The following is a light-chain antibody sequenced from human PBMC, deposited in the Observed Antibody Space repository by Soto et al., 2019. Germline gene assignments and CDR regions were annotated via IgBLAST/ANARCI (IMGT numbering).Light chain of an antibody. CDR3: QQSYTAPPT. CDR1: ESIDNF. CDR2: AVS. J-gene: IGKJ1*01. V-gene: IGKV1-39*01. Sequence: DIEMSQSPSSLSASVGDRVTITCRASESIDNFLNWYQQKSGRAPKLLMYAVSNLQSGVPPRFSGSRSGTDFTLTISSLQPEDFATYYCQQSYTAPPTFGQGTKVAVK.